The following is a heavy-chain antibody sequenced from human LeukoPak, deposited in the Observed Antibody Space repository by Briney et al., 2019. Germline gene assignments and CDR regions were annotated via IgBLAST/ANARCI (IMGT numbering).Heavy chain of an antibody. D-gene: IGHD2-2*01. CDR1: GASISSYY. J-gene: IGHJ4*02. Sequence: ETLSLTCTVSGASISSYYWSWIRQPAGKGLEWMGIIYPDDSDTRYSPSFQGQVTISADKSISTAYLQWSSLKASDTAMYFCARRGYCDSTSCSAPLDYWGQGTLVAVSS. CDR2: IYPDDSDT. CDR3: ARRGYCDSTSCSAPLDY. V-gene: IGHV5-51*01.